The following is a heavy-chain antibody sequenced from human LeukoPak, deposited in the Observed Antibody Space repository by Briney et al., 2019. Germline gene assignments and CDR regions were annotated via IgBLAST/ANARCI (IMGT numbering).Heavy chain of an antibody. V-gene: IGHV4-4*07. CDR1: GGFISSYH. CDR2: IYTSGST. J-gene: IGHJ4*02. D-gene: IGHD3-10*01. Sequence: SGTLSLTCTVSGGFISSYHWSWIRQPAGKGLEWIGRIYTSGSTNYNPSLKSRVTMSVDTSKNQFSLKLSSVTAADTAVYYCARESGMVRGEKNFDYWGQGTLVTVSS. CDR3: ARESGMVRGEKNFDY.